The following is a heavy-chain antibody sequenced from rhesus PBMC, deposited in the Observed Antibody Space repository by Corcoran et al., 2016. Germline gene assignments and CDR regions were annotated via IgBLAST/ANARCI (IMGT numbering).Heavy chain of an antibody. CDR3: ATIRGGLDS. CDR2: INGNRGST. V-gene: IGHV4-80*01. CDR1: GASISSYW. J-gene: IGHJ6*01. Sequence: QVQLQESGPGLVKPSETLSLTCAVSGASISSYWWSWIRQPPGKGLEWIGEINGNRGSTYSNPSLKSRVTISKDASKNQCSLKLSSVTAADTAVYYCATIRGGLDSWGQGVVVTVSS.